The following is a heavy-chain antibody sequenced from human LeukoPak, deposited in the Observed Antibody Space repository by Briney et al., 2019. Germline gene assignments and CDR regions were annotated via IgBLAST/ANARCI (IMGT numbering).Heavy chain of an antibody. CDR1: GGSISSGGYY. CDR2: IYYSGST. V-gene: IGHV4-31*03. D-gene: IGHD3-16*02. CDR3: ARGLLSASAREFDY. J-gene: IGHJ4*02. Sequence: SQTLSLTCTVSGGSISSGGYYWSWIRQHPGKGLEWIGYIYYSGSTYYNPSLKSRVTISVDTSKNQFSLKLSSVTAADTAVYYCARGLLSASAREFDYWGQGTLVTVSS.